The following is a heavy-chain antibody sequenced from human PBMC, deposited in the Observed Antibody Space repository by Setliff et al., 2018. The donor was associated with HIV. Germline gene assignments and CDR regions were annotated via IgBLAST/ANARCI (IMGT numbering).Heavy chain of an antibody. J-gene: IGHJ4*02. V-gene: IGHV1-3*01. CDR1: GYTFTSYA. D-gene: IGHD1-26*01. CDR3: ARDHPSGSYLDY. Sequence: AASVKVSCKASGYTFTSYAMHWVRQAPGQRLEWMGWINAGNGNTKYSQKFQGRVTITRDTSASTAYMELSSLRSEDTAVYYCARDHPSGSYLDYWGQGTLVTVSS. CDR2: INAGNGNT.